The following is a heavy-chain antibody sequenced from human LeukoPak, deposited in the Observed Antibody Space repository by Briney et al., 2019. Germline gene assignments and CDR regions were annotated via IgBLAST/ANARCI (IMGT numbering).Heavy chain of an antibody. Sequence: GGSLRLSCAASGFTFSIFSMNWVRQAPGKGLEWVSYITSDRRTISYADPVKGRFTISRDNDKRLLYLQMDSLRAGDTAIYYCARSTSGTFDYWGQGMLVTVSS. D-gene: IGHD6-13*01. V-gene: IGHV3-48*01. CDR1: GFTFSIFS. J-gene: IGHJ4*02. CDR3: ARSTSGTFDY. CDR2: ITSDRRTI.